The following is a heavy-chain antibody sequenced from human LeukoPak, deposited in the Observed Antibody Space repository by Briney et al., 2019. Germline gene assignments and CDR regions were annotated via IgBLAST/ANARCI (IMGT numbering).Heavy chain of an antibody. CDR2: IGSSSSSI. D-gene: IGHD5-24*01. CDR3: AREGNGYISEAFDI. CDR1: GLTFSIYS. J-gene: IGHJ3*02. V-gene: IGHV3-21*01. Sequence: PGGSLRLSCAASGLTFSIYSMNWVRQAPGKGLELVSSIGSSSSSIYYADSVKGRFTISRDNAKNSLYLQMNSLRAEDTAVYYCAREGNGYISEAFDIWGQGTMVTVSS.